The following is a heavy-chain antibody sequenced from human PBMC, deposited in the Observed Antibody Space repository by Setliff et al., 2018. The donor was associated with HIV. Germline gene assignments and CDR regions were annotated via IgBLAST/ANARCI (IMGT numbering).Heavy chain of an antibody. Sequence: SETLSLTCSVSGYFIRSGYYWGWIRQTPGKGLEWLGSIYHRGSTYYKPSLKSRVSISVDTSKNRFSLGLRSVSAADTAVYYCVRHVGKFCSDASCYGVGWFDHWSQGALVTVSS. CDR2: IYHRGST. CDR3: VRHVGKFCSDASCYGVGWFDH. J-gene: IGHJ5*02. CDR1: GYFIRSGYY. V-gene: IGHV4-38-2*02. D-gene: IGHD2-2*01.